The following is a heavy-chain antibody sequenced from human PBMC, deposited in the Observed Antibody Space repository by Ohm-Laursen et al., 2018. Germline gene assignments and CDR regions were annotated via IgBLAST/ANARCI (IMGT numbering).Heavy chain of an antibody. J-gene: IGHJ6*02. CDR1: GFTFGDYA. CDR3: AREGGYDSPGNYYGMDV. CDR2: IGSGYTP. V-gene: IGHV3-48*03. D-gene: IGHD5-12*01. Sequence: SLRLSCSASGFTFGDYAMSWVRQAPEKGLEWVSYIGSGYTPHYADSVKGRFTISRDNAKNSLYLQMTSLTAEDTAVYYCAREGGYDSPGNYYGMDVWGQGTTVTVSS.